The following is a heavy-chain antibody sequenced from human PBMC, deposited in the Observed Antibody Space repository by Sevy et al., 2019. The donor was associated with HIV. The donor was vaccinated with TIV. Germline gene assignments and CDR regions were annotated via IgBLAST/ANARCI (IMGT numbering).Heavy chain of an antibody. J-gene: IGHJ4*02. D-gene: IGHD6-19*01. CDR2: IWSDSNNK. Sequence: GGFLRLSCEASGFTFSSYAIHCVRQAPGKGLEWVAVIWSDSNNKYYTDSVKGRFTISRDNAKNTLYLQMNSLRLDDTAVYYCARQSRVGWFVDYWGQGTSVSVSS. CDR1: GFTFSSYA. V-gene: IGHV3-33*01. CDR3: ARQSRVGWFVDY.